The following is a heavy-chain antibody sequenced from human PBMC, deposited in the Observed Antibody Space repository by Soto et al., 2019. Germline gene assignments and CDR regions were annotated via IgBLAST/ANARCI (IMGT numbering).Heavy chain of an antibody. D-gene: IGHD3-10*01. CDR3: VRGVLS. CDR2: IHHSGST. J-gene: IGHJ1*01. CDR1: GGSISSGGYY. V-gene: IGHV4-31*03. Sequence: QVQLQESGPGLVKASQTLSLTCNVSGGSISSGGYYWTWIRQHPGKGLEWIGNIHHSGSTFYNPSLKSRVAISVDPSRTHFSLKLSAVTAAATAVYFCVRGVLSGGQGTLVTVSS.